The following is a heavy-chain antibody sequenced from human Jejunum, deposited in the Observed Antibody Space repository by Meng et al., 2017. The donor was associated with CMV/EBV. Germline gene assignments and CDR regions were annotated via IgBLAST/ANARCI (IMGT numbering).Heavy chain of an antibody. Sequence: QVQLPPGGAGLLKPSETLSLTCAVYGWSCSGFYWSWIRQPPGKGLEWIGEINHSGSTNYNPSLKSRVTISVDTSKNQFSLKLSSVTAADTAVYYCVRAGQLAYNWFDPWGQGTLVTVSS. CDR1: GWSCSGFY. D-gene: IGHD6-13*01. CDR3: VRAGQLAYNWFDP. J-gene: IGHJ5*02. V-gene: IGHV4-34*01. CDR2: INHSGST.